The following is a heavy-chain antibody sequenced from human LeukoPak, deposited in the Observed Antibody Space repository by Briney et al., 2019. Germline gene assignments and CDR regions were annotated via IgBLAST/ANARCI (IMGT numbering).Heavy chain of an antibody. V-gene: IGHV5-51*01. D-gene: IGHD6-13*01. CDR2: IYLVDSDI. CDR3: ARDVRAGNFLSRWFDP. Sequence: GESLKISCQASGYSFTDYWIGWVRQMPGKGLEWMGIIYLVDSDIRYNPSFQGQVTISADKSISTAYLQWGSLKASDTAMYYCARDVRAGNFLSRWFDPWGQGTLVTVSS. J-gene: IGHJ5*02. CDR1: GYSFTDYW.